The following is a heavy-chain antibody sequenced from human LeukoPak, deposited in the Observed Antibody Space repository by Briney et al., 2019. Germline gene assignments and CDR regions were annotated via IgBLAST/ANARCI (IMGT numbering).Heavy chain of an antibody. D-gene: IGHD3-22*01. J-gene: IGHJ6*02. CDR2: ISYDGSNK. Sequence: PGGSLRLSYAPSGFTFSSYGMQWVRQAPGKGLEWVAFISYDGSNKYYADSVKVRFTISRDNSKNTLYLQMNSLRAEDTAVYYCARGHRDYYDSSGNYYGMDVWGQGTTVTVSS. CDR3: ARGHRDYYDSSGNYYGMDV. CDR1: GFTFSSYG. V-gene: IGHV3-30*03.